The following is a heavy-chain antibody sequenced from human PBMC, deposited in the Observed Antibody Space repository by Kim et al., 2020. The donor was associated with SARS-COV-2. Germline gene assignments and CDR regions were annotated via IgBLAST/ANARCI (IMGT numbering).Heavy chain of an antibody. CDR1: GYTFTDYG. CDR3: ARGGRVVPASISRYYAMDV. J-gene: IGHJ6*02. D-gene: IGHD2-2*01. V-gene: IGHV1-3*01. Sequence: ASVKVSCKPSGYTFTDYGIHWVRQAPGQGLEWMGWINAGNGDTQYSQKFQGRVTITRDTSANTVYMELSSLRSEDTAAYYCARGGRVVPASISRYYAMDVWGQGTTVTVSS. CDR2: INAGNGDT.